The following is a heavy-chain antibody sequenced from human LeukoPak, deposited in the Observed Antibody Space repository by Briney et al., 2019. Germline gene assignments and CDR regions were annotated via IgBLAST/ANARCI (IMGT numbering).Heavy chain of an antibody. CDR1: GFTFSSYS. D-gene: IGHD6-19*01. V-gene: IGHV3-30*03. CDR2: ISYDGSNK. CDR3: ARDPAPSIAVAGTLDY. J-gene: IGHJ4*02. Sequence: GGSLRLSCAASGFTFSSYSMNWVRQAPGKGLEWVAVISYDGSNKYYADSVKGRFTISRDNSKNTLYLQMNSLRAEDTAVYYCARDPAPSIAVAGTLDYWGQGTLVTVSS.